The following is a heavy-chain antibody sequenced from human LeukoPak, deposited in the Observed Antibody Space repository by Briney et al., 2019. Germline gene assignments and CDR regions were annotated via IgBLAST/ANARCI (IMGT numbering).Heavy chain of an antibody. CDR3: ASNYYGSGSLDY. CDR1: GGSISSYY. D-gene: IGHD3-10*01. Sequence: SSETLSLTCTVPGGSISSYYWSWIRQPPGKGLEWIGYIYYSGSTNYNPSLKSRVTISVDTSKNQFSLKVSSVTAADTAVYYCASNYYGSGSLDYWGQGNLVTVSS. V-gene: IGHV4-59*08. J-gene: IGHJ4*02. CDR2: IYYSGST.